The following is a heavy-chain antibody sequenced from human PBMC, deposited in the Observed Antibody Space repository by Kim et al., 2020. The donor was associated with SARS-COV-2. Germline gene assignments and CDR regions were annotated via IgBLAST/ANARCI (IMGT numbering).Heavy chain of an antibody. D-gene: IGHD3-22*01. CDR2: ISYDGSNK. Sequence: GGSLRLSCAASGFTFSSYAMHWVRQAPGKGLEWVAVISYDGSNKYYVDSVKGRFTISRDNSKNTLYLQMNSLRAEDTAVYYCARVVSSGYYHDYWGQGTL. J-gene: IGHJ4*02. CDR1: GFTFSSYA. CDR3: ARVVSSGYYHDY. V-gene: IGHV3-30*04.